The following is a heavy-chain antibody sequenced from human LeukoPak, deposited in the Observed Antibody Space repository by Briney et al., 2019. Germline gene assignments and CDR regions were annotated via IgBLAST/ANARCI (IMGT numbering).Heavy chain of an antibody. J-gene: IGHJ3*02. D-gene: IGHD3-16*01. CDR1: GFTFSSYS. V-gene: IGHV3-21*01. CDR3: ARDHVWAFDI. CDR2: ISSSSSYI. Sequence: KTGGSLRLSCAASGFTFSSYSMNWVRQAPGKGLEWVSSISSSSSYIYYADSVKGRFTVSRDNAKNSLYLQMNTLRAEDTAIYYCARDHVWAFDIWGQGIMVTVSS.